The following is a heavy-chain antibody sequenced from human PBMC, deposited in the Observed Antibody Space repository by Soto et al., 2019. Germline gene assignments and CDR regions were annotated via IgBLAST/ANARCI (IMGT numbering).Heavy chain of an antibody. D-gene: IGHD3-22*01. V-gene: IGHV1-69*06. CDR2: IIPVFGTT. J-gene: IGHJ4*02. CDR3: ASKNYYDSSGYPYYFDY. CDR1: GGTSSFA. Sequence: QVQLVQSGAEVKKPGSSVKVSCRASGGTSSFAINWVRQAPGQGLEWMGGIIPVFGTTKYAQKFLGRITITADKSSYTAYMELSSLRSEHTAVYYCASKNYYDSSGYPYYFDYWGQGTLVTVSS.